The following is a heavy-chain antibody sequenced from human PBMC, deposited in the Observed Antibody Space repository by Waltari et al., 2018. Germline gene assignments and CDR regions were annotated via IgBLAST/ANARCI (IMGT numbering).Heavy chain of an antibody. CDR2: ISYDGSNK. D-gene: IGHD4-17*01. CDR1: GFTFSSYA. Sequence: QVQLVESGGGVVQPGRSLRLSCAASGFTFSSYAMHWVRQAPGKGLERVAVISYDGSNKYYADSVKGRFTISRDNSKNTLYLQMNSLRAEDTAVYYCARQDYDYFDYWGQGTLVTVSS. V-gene: IGHV3-30*01. CDR3: ARQDYDYFDY. J-gene: IGHJ4*02.